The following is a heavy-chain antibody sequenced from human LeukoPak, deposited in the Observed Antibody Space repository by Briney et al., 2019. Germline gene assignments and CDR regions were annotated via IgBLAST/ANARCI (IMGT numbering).Heavy chain of an antibody. Sequence: SETLSLTCAVYGGSFSTYYWSWIRQPPGKGLEWIGEINHSGLTKYNPSLKSRVIMSVDTSKNQFSLRLSSVTAADTAVYYCARVGHPTPRRVLSAVTIPTAGAFDIWGQGTMVTVSS. CDR1: GGSFSTYY. CDR2: INHSGLT. V-gene: IGHV4-34*01. D-gene: IGHD4-17*01. J-gene: IGHJ3*02. CDR3: ARVGHPTPRRVLSAVTIPTAGAFDI.